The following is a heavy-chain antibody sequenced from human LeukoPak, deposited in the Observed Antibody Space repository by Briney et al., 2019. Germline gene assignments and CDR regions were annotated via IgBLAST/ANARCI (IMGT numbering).Heavy chain of an antibody. CDR1: GLSFSIYA. CDR3: AKDARRTSGWYYFDS. V-gene: IGHV3-23*01. Sequence: GGSLRLSCAASGLSFSIYAMIWPRHAPEKGLEWVSGISDSGDSTYFADSVTGRFTISRDKSKNTMYLQMNSLRAEDTAVYYCAKDARRTSGWYYFDSWGQGTLVTVSS. D-gene: IGHD6-19*01. J-gene: IGHJ4*02. CDR2: ISDSGDST.